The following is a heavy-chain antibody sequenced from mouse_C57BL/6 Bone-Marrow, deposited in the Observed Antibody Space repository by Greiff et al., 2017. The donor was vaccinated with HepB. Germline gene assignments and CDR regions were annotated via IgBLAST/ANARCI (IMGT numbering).Heavy chain of an antibody. CDR3: ARCDGYPYYFDY. CDR2: IYPGDGDT. CDR1: GYAFSSSW. Sequence: QVQLKHSGPELVKPGASVKISCKASGYAFSSSWMNWVKQRPGKGLEWIGRIYPGDGDTNYNGKFKGKATLTADKSSSTAYMQLSSLTSEDSAVYFCARCDGYPYYFDYWGQGTTLTVSS. J-gene: IGHJ2*01. D-gene: IGHD2-3*01. V-gene: IGHV1-82*01.